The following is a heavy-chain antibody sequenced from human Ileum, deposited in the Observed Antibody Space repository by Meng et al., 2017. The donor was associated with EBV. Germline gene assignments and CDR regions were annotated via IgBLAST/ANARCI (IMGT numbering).Heavy chain of an antibody. Sequence: QRQLLESGPGLVQPSETLSLTLSVSGGSFSSRKYYWGWIRQPPGKALEWIASIYYSGTTYYNPSLQSRVSISVDKSKNQVSLNMTSMTAADTAVYYCASRELAPFDYWGQGTLVTVSS. CDR1: GGSFSSRKYY. CDR2: IYYSGTT. D-gene: IGHD1-26*01. J-gene: IGHJ4*02. V-gene: IGHV4-39*07. CDR3: ASRELAPFDY.